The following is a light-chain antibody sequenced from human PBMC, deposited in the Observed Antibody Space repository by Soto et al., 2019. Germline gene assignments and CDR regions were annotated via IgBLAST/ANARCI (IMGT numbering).Light chain of an antibody. CDR2: AAS. CDR1: QSISSY. CDR3: QQSYSTFVT. V-gene: IGKV1-39*01. J-gene: IGKJ2*01. Sequence: DIQMTQSPSSLSASVGDRVTITCRASQSISSYLNWYQQKPGKAPKLLIYAASSLQSGVTSRFSGSGSGTDFTLTICSLQPEDFATYYCQQSYSTFVTFGQGTKLEIK.